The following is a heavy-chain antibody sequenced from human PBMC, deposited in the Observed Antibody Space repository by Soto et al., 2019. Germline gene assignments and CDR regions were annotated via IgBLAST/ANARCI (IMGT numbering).Heavy chain of an antibody. Sequence: ASVKVSCKASGYTFTSYAMHWVRQAPGQRLEWMGWINAGNGNTKYSQKFQGRVTITRDTSASTAYMEPSSLRSEDTAVYYCARALVVAADWFDPWGQGTLVTVSS. CDR3: ARALVVAADWFDP. CDR1: GYTFTSYA. CDR2: INAGNGNT. J-gene: IGHJ5*02. V-gene: IGHV1-3*01. D-gene: IGHD2-15*01.